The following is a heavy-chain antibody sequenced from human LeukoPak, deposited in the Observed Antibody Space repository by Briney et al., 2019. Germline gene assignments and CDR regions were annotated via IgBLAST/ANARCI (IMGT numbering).Heavy chain of an antibody. J-gene: IGHJ3*01. Sequence: SETLSLTCAVHGGSFSGYLWSWIRQPPGKGLEYIGEVNHSGYTTYNPSLKSRVTISVDTSKNQFSLNMISVTAADTAVYYCARHEFGSSSAAFDSWGQGTMVIVSS. CDR2: VNHSGYT. V-gene: IGHV4-34*01. D-gene: IGHD6-6*01. CDR3: ARHEFGSSSAAFDS. CDR1: GGSFSGYL.